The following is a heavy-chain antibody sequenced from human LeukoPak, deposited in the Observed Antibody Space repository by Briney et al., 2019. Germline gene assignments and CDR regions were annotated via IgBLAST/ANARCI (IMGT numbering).Heavy chain of an antibody. CDR1: GGTFSSYA. CDR2: ISACNGNT. Sequence: ASVKVSCKASGGTFSSYAISWVRQAPGQGLEWMGWISACNGNTNYAQKLQGRVTMTTDTSTSTAYMELRSLRSDDTAVYYCARIGGQQLFGWFDPWGQGTLVTVSS. J-gene: IGHJ5*02. V-gene: IGHV1-18*01. CDR3: ARIGGQQLFGWFDP. D-gene: IGHD6-13*01.